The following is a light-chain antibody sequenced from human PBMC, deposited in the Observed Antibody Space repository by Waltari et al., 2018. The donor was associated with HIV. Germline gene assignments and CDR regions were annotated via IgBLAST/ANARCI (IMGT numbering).Light chain of an antibody. CDR3: HQRSSWPRT. Sequence: DIVLTQSPATLSLSPGERDTLSCRASQSVSSYLAWYQQKPGQAPRLLIYEASNRATGIPARFSGSGSGTDFTLTISSLEPEDFAVYYCHQRSSWPRTFGQGTKLEIK. CDR2: EAS. J-gene: IGKJ2*01. CDR1: QSVSSY. V-gene: IGKV3-11*01.